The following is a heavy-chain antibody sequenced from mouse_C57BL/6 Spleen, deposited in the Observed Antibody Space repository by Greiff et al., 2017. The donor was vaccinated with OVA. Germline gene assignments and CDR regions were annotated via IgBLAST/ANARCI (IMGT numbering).Heavy chain of an antibody. V-gene: IGHV1-69*01. CDR2: IDPSDSYT. CDR1: GYTFTSYC. Sequence: QVQLQQPGAELVMPGASVKLSCKASGYTFTSYCMHWVKQRPGQGLEWIGEIDPSDSYTNYNQKFKGKSTLTVDKSSSTAYMQLSSLTSEDSAVYYCARWGEYYSRQCAYWGQGTLLTVSS. J-gene: IGHJ2*01. CDR3: ARWGEYYSRQCAY. D-gene: IGHD1-1*01.